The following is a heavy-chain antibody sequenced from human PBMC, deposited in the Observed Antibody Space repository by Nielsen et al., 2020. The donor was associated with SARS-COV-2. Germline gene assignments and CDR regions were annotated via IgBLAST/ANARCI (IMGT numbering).Heavy chain of an antibody. CDR3: ANGADYYGMDV. CDR2: ISWNSGSI. CDR1: GFTFSSYA. J-gene: IGHJ6*02. Sequence: GGSLRLSCAASGFTFSSYAMHWVRQAPGKGLEWFSGISWNSGSIGYADSVKGRFTISRDNAKNSLYLQMNSLRAEDTALYYCANGADYYGMDVWGQGTTVTVSS. V-gene: IGHV3-9*01. D-gene: IGHD1-26*01.